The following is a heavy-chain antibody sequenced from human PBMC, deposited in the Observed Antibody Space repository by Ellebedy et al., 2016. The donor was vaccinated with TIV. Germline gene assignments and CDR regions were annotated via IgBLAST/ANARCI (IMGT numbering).Heavy chain of an antibody. V-gene: IGHV3-53*04. D-gene: IGHD3-10*01. CDR1: GFALSTNY. J-gene: IGHJ6*02. CDR2: INNGGGT. CDR3: AKDRRDGAGSYSPFYYYYGMDV. Sequence: PGGSLRLSCTVSGFALSTNYVNWVRQAPGKGLEWVSTINNGGGTDYADSVKGRFTISRQNSKNTVYLQMNSLRVEDTAVYYCAKDRRDGAGSYSPFYYYYGMDVWGQGTTVIVSS.